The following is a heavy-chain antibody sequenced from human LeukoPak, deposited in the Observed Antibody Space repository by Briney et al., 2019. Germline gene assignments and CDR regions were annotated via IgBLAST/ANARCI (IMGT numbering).Heavy chain of an antibody. CDR1: GGSISSGTYY. J-gene: IGHJ2*01. Sequence: PSETLSLTCTVSGGSISSGTYYWSWVRQPAGTGLEWVGRIYTRGSTDSNPSLQTPLTISVDTSKDQFSLKLSSLTAADTAVYYCARENRGYSYGRYWYFDLWGRGTLVTVSS. V-gene: IGHV4-61*02. D-gene: IGHD5-18*01. CDR2: IYTRGST. CDR3: ARENRGYSYGRYWYFDL.